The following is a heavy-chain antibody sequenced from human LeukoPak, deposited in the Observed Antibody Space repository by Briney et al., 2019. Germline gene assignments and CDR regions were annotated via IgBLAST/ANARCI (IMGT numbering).Heavy chain of an antibody. V-gene: IGHV3-49*04. J-gene: IGHJ4*02. CDR3: SRDDSSGRGGPFDY. Sequence: PGGSLRLSCTGSGFTFGDYAMSWVRQAPGKGLEWVGFMRSKAYGGTTEYAASVKGRFTISRDDSKSIAYLQMNSLKTEDTAVYYCSRDDSSGRGGPFDYWGQGTLVTVSS. CDR2: MRSKAYGGTT. D-gene: IGHD3-22*01. CDR1: GFTFGDYA.